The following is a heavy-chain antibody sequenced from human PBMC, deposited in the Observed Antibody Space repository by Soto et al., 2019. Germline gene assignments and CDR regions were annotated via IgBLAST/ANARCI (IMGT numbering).Heavy chain of an antibody. V-gene: IGHV4-34*01. CDR1: GGSFSGYY. Sequence: SETLSLTCAVYGGSFSGYYWSWIRQPPGKGLEWIGEINHSGSTNYNPSLKSRVTISVDTSKNQFSLKLSSVTAADTAVYYCARGRGYPRIVGATIYYYYYGMDVWGQGTTVTVSS. CDR3: ARGRGYPRIVGATIYYYYYGMDV. CDR2: INHSGST. J-gene: IGHJ6*02. D-gene: IGHD1-26*01.